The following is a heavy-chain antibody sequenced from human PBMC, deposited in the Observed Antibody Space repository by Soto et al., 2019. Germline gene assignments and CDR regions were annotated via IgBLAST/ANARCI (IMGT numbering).Heavy chain of an antibody. D-gene: IGHD3-22*01. J-gene: IGHJ4*02. CDR2: ISSSSSYI. V-gene: IGHV3-21*01. Sequence: PGGSLRLSCAASGFTFSSYSMNWVRQAPGKGLEWVSSISSSSSYIYYADSVKGRFTISRDNAKNSLYLQMNSLRAEDTAVYYCARVYYDSSGYYPLDYWGQGTLVTVSS. CDR1: GFTFSSYS. CDR3: ARVYYDSSGYYPLDY.